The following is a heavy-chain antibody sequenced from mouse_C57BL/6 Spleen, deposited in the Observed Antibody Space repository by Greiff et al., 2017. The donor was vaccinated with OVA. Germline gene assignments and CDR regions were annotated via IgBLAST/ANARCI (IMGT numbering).Heavy chain of an antibody. CDR1: GYTFTDYE. Sequence: VQLQQSGAELVRPGASVTLSCKASGYTFTDYEMHWVKQTPVHGLEWIGAIDPETGGTAYNQKFKGKAILTADKSSSTAYMELRSLTSEDSAVYYCTRDGSSYWYVDVWGTGTTVTVSS. V-gene: IGHV1-15*01. CDR2: IDPETGGT. CDR3: TRDGSSYWYVDV. J-gene: IGHJ1*03. D-gene: IGHD1-1*01.